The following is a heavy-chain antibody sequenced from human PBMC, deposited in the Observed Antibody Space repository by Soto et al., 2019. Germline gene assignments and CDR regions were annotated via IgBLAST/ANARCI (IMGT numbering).Heavy chain of an antibody. CDR1: GGTFNTYT. J-gene: IGHJ5*02. D-gene: IGHD2-21*02. Sequence: SVKVSCKSSGGTFNTYTITWVRRAPGQGLEWMGRIIPILDIANYAQKFQGRVTITADKSTRTVYMELSSLRSEDTAVYYCARGGVVTDPGKPIINNWFDPWG. V-gene: IGHV1-69*02. CDR2: IIPILDIA. CDR3: ARGGVVTDPGKPIINNWFDP.